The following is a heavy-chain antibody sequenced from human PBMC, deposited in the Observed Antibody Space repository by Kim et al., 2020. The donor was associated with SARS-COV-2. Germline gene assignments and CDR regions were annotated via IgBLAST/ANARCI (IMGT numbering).Heavy chain of an antibody. V-gene: IGHV3-9*01. CDR2: ISWNSVRI. CDR1: GFTFDHYG. D-gene: IGHD4-4*01. CDR3: AKDITSRGTTFDPYFDY. Sequence: GGSLRLSCAASGFTFDHYGIHWVRQAPGKGLEWVSGISWNSVRIAYAESVQGRFTISRDNAKNSLYLQMNSLRPEDTGLYYCAKDITSRGTTFDPYFDYWGQGPLVTVSA. J-gene: IGHJ4*02.